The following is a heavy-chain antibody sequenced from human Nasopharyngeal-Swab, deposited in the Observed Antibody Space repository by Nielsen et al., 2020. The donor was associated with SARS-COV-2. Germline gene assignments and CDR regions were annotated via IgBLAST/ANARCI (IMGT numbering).Heavy chain of an antibody. Sequence: RQPPGKGLEWVGEINHSGSTNYNPSLKSRVTISVDTSKNQFSLKLSSVTAADTAVYYCARGKRSNYFRVSPPNWFDPWGQGTLVTVSS. D-gene: IGHD2/OR15-2a*01. V-gene: IGHV4-34*01. CDR2: INHSGST. J-gene: IGHJ5*02. CDR3: ARGKRSNYFRVSPPNWFDP.